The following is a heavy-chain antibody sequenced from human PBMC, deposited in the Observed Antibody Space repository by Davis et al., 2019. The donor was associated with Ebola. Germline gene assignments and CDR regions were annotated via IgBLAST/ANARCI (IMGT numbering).Heavy chain of an antibody. D-gene: IGHD3-3*01. CDR3: AREEYDFWSGYYMAATDY. J-gene: IGHJ4*02. CDR1: GFTFSSYS. Sequence: GESLKISCAASGFTFSSYSMNWVRQAPGKGLEWVSSISSSSSYIYYADSVKGRFTISRDNAKNSLYLQMNSLRAEDTAVYYCAREEYDFWSGYYMAATDYWGQGTLVTVSS. V-gene: IGHV3-21*01. CDR2: ISSSSSYI.